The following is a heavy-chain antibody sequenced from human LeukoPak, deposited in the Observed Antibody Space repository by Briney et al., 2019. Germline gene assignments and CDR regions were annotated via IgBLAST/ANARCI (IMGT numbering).Heavy chain of an antibody. V-gene: IGHV3-74*01. D-gene: IGHD3-3*01. CDR3: ARSITIFGVVIMLGY. CDR1: GFTFSSYW. Sequence: GGSLRLSCAASGFTFSSYWMHWVRQAPGKGLVWVSRINSDGSSTSYADSVKGRFTISRDNSKNTLYLQMNSLRAEDTAVYYCARSITIFGVVIMLGYWGQGTLVTVSS. J-gene: IGHJ4*02. CDR2: INSDGSST.